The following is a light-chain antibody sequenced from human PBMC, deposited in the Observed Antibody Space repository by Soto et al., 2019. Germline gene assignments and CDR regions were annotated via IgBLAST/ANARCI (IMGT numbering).Light chain of an antibody. CDR3: QQLNSYPLT. V-gene: IGKV1-9*01. CDR1: QGISSY. Sequence: DLQLTQSPSFLSASVGDRVTITCRASQGISSYLAWYQQKPGKAPKLLIYAASTLQSGVPSRFRGSGSGTEFTLTISSLQPEDFATYYCQQLNSYPLTFGQGTRLEIK. CDR2: AAS. J-gene: IGKJ5*01.